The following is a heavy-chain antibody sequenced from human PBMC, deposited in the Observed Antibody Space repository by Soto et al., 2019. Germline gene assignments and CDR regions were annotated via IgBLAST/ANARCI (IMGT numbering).Heavy chain of an antibody. CDR2: IYPGDSDT. J-gene: IGHJ4*02. CDR3: ARLSYYDSSGYYPTAFDY. V-gene: IGHV5-51*01. D-gene: IGHD3-22*01. Sequence: KVSCKASGNTFTMHWVRQMPGKGLEWMGIIYPGDSDTRYSPSFQGQVTISADKSISTAYLQWSSLKASDTAMYYCARLSYYDSSGYYPTAFDYWGQGTLVTVSS. CDR1: GNTFTMHW.